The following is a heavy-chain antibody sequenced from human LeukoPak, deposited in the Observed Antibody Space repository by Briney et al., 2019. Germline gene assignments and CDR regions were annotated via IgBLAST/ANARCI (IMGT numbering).Heavy chain of an antibody. CDR2: IYSSGTT. CDR3: ARRVVAATNYFDY. Sequence: SETLSLTCTVSGDSINSGNNYWGWIRQPAGKGPEWIGHIYSSGTTNYNPSLKSRVTMSVDTSKNQFSLKLTSVTAADTAMYYCARRVVAATNYFDYWGQGTLVTVSS. D-gene: IGHD2-15*01. CDR1: GDSINSGNNY. V-gene: IGHV4-61*09. J-gene: IGHJ4*02.